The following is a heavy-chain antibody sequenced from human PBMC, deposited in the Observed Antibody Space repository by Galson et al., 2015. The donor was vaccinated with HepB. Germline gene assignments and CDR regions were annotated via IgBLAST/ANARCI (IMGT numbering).Heavy chain of an antibody. Sequence: SLRLSCAASGFTFSSYSMNWVRQAPGKGLEWVSSISSSSSYIYYADSVKGRFTISRDNAKNSLYLQMNSLRAEDTAVYYCARAGSRWSVPAAIPYSSGFLRYWGQGTLVTVSS. CDR3: ARAGSRWSVPAAIPYSSGFLRY. V-gene: IGHV3-21*01. CDR2: ISSSSSYI. D-gene: IGHD2-2*01. CDR1: GFTFSSYS. J-gene: IGHJ4*02.